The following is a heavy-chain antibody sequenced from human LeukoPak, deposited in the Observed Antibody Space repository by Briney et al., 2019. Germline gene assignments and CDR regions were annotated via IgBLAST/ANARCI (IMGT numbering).Heavy chain of an antibody. Sequence: GGSLRLSCAASGFTFSSYWMIWVRQAPGKGLEWVANINQDGSEKFYVDSVRGRFTISRDNAKNSLYLQMNSLRAEDTAVYYCAEGTAGWGQGTLVSVSS. CDR2: INQDGSEK. V-gene: IGHV3-7*01. D-gene: IGHD1-1*01. CDR1: GFTFSSYW. J-gene: IGHJ4*02. CDR3: AEGTAG.